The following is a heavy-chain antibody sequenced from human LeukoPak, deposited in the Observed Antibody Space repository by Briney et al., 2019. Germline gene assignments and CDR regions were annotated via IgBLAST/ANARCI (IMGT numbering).Heavy chain of an antibody. CDR1: GFSIRNFA. V-gene: IGHV3-30*04. CDR2: ISFDGVDR. D-gene: IGHD3-9*01. Sequence: GGSLRLSCEASGFSIRNFAMSWVRQAPGKGLEWVAAISFDGVDRQHADAVRGRLTVSRDNSRNTVFLQMESLRPEDTGVYFCARDPRATGYYYYYMDVWGKGTTVFVS. J-gene: IGHJ6*03. CDR3: ARDPRATGYYYYYMDV.